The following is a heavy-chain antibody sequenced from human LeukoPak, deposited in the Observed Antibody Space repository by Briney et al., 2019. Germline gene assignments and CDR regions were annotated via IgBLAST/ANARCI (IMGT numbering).Heavy chain of an antibody. CDR1: GLTFSSYE. Sequence: GGSLRLSCAASGLTFSSYEMNWVRQAPGKGLEWVSYISSSGSTIYYADSVKGRFTISRDNAKNSLYLQMNSLRAEDTAVYYCARASQPYYYGSGSSFDYWGQGTLVTVSS. D-gene: IGHD3-10*01. CDR3: ARASQPYYYGSGSSFDY. CDR2: ISSSGSTI. J-gene: IGHJ4*02. V-gene: IGHV3-48*03.